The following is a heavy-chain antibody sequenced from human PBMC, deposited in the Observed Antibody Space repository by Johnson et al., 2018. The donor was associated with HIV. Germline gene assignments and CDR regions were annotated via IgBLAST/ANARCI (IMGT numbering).Heavy chain of an antibody. V-gene: IGHV3-20*04. D-gene: IGHD3-22*01. CDR2: INWNGGST. CDR1: GFTLSHYG. J-gene: IGHJ3*02. Sequence: VQLVESGGGVVQPGRSLRLSCAVSGFTLSHYGMHWVRRAPGKGLEWVSGINWNGGSTGYADSVKGRFTISRDNGKNSLYLQMNSLRAEDTALYYCARGLTYYYDSTGYPHAFDIWGQGTMVTVSS. CDR3: ARGLTYYYDSTGYPHAFDI.